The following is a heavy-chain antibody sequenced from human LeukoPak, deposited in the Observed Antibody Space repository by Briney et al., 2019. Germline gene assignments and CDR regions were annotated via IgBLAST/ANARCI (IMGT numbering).Heavy chain of an antibody. CDR1: GGSISSYY. J-gene: IGHJ6*03. D-gene: IGHD1-26*01. Sequence: PSETLSLTSTVSGGSISSYYWSWIRQPAGKGLEWIGRIYTSGSTNYNPSLKSRVTMSVDTSKNQFSLKLSSVTAADTAVYYCARDPPRVGGYYYYYMDVWGKGTTVTVSS. CDR3: ARDPPRVGGYYYYYMDV. V-gene: IGHV4-4*07. CDR2: IYTSGST.